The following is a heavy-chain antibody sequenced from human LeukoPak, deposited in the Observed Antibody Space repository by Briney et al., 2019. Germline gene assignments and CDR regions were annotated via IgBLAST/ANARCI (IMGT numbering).Heavy chain of an antibody. CDR2: ISYDGSNK. V-gene: IGHV3-30*18. Sequence: GGSLRLSCAASGFTFSSYGMHWVRQAPGKGLEWVAVISYDGSNKYYADSVKGRFAISRDNSKNTLYLQMNSLRAEDAAVYYCAKAPVTTCSGAYCYPFDYWGQGTLVTVSS. CDR3: AKAPVTTCSGAYCYPFDY. CDR1: GFTFSSYG. D-gene: IGHD2-15*01. J-gene: IGHJ4*02.